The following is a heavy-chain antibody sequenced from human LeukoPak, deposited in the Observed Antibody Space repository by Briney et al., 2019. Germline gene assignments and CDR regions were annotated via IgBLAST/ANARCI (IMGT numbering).Heavy chain of an antibody. J-gene: IGHJ4*02. V-gene: IGHV4-39*07. CDR2: IYYSGST. D-gene: IGHD3-3*01. CDR3: ARGPLIRFLGSDY. Sequence: SETLSLTCTVSGGSISSSSYYWGWIRQPPGKGLEWIGSIYYSGSTYYNPSLKSRVTISVDTSKNQFSLKLSSVTAADTAVNYCARGPLIRFLGSDYWGQGTLVTVSS. CDR1: GGSISSSSYY.